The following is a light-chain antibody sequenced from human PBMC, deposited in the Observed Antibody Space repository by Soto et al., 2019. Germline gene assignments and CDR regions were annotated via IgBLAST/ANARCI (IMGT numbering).Light chain of an antibody. CDR1: QDISNY. V-gene: IGKV1-16*01. Sequence: DIQMTQSPSSLSASLLDRVTITCQASQDISNYLAWFQQKPGKAPKSLIYGASTLQSGVPSRFSGSGSGTDFTLTINGLQPEDFATYYCQQYITFPITFGQGTRLEIK. J-gene: IGKJ5*01. CDR2: GAS. CDR3: QQYITFPIT.